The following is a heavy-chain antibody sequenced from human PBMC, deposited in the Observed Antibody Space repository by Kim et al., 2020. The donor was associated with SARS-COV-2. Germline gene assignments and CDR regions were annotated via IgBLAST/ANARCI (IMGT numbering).Heavy chain of an antibody. J-gene: IGHJ6*02. V-gene: IGHV4-59*01. CDR2: IYYSGST. CDR3: ARTLLWFYGMDV. D-gene: IGHD3-10*01. CDR1: GGSISSYY. Sequence: SQTLSLTCTVSGGSISSYYWSWIRQPPGKGLEWIGYIYYSGSTTYNPSLKSRVTISVDTSKNQFSLRLRSVTAADTAVYYCARTLLWFYGMDVWGRGTTVTVSS.